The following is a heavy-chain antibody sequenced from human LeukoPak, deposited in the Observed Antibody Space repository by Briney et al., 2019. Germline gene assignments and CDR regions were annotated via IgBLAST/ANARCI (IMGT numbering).Heavy chain of an antibody. D-gene: IGHD3-22*01. CDR2: ISSSSNYI. V-gene: IGHV3-21*01. J-gene: IGHJ3*02. CDR1: GFTFSSYS. Sequence: KPGGSLRLSCAASGFTFSSYSMNWVRQAPGKGLEWVSSISSSSNYIYYADSVKGRFTISRDNTKNALYLQMNSLRAEDTAVYYCARVLAGYYDSSGYSGNDAFDIWGQGTMVTVSS. CDR3: ARVLAGYYDSSGYSGNDAFDI.